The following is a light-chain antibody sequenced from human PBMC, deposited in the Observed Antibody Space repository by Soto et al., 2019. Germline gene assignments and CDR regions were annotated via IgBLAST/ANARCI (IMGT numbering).Light chain of an antibody. CDR1: QSVSSY. J-gene: IGKJ2*01. CDR2: DAS. V-gene: IGKV3-11*01. CDR3: QNYDTSPYT. Sequence: EIVLTQSPATLSSSPGERATLSCRASQSVSSYLAWYQQKPGQAPRLIIYDASNRATDIPDRFSGRGSGTDFTLTINSLEPEDFAVYYCQNYDTSPYTFGQGTNLEIK.